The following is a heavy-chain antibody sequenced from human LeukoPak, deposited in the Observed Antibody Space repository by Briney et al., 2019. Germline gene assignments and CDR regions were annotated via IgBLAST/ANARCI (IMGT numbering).Heavy chain of an antibody. V-gene: IGHV4-34*01. CDR1: GGSFSGYY. CDR2: IYYSGST. J-gene: IGHJ4*02. CDR3: ARHPLELSAFDY. Sequence: PSETLSLTCAVYGGSFSGYYWSWIRQPPGKGLEWIGSIYYSGSTYYNPSLKSRVTISVDTSKNQFSLKLSSVTAADTAVYYCARHPLELSAFDYWGQGTLVTVSS. D-gene: IGHD1-7*01.